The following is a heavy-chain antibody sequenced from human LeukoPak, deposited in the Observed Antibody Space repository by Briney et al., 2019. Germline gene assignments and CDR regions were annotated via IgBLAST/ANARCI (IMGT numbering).Heavy chain of an antibody. D-gene: IGHD6-13*01. CDR2: ISDTSGT. CDR3: AKRVAYTSTWPYFDY. CDR1: GFSFSSHG. J-gene: IGHJ4*02. Sequence: PGGSLRLSCAASGFSFSSHGMTWVRQAPGKGLEWVSSISDTSGTYYADSVKGRFTISRDNSKNTLYLQMNSLRAEDTAVYYCAKRVAYTSTWPYFDYWGQGTLVTVSS. V-gene: IGHV3-23*01.